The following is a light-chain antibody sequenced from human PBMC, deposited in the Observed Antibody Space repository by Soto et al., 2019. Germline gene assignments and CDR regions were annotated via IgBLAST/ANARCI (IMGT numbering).Light chain of an antibody. CDR2: VAS. CDR1: QSVSSY. CDR3: QQRSNWPRWT. V-gene: IGKV3-11*01. J-gene: IGKJ1*01. Sequence: EIVLTQSPATLSLSPGESATLSCRASQSVSSYLAWYQQKPGQAPRLLIYVASNRATGIPARFSGSGSGTDFTLTISSLEPEDFAVYYCQQRSNWPRWTFGQGTKVEIK.